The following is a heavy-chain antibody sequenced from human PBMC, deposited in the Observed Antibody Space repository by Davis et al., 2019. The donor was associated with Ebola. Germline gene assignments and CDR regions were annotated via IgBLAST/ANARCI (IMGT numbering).Heavy chain of an antibody. J-gene: IGHJ4*02. CDR3: ARGVDGNYGRFNS. D-gene: IGHD1-7*01. CDR1: GFTLSSYW. V-gene: IGHV3-74*01. Sequence: GESLKISCAASGFTLSSYWMHWVRQVPGKGLVWVSHINSDGSSTSYADSVKGRFTISRDNAKNTLYLQMNSLRAEDTAVYYCARGVDGNYGRFNSWGQGVLVTVSS. CDR2: INSDGSST.